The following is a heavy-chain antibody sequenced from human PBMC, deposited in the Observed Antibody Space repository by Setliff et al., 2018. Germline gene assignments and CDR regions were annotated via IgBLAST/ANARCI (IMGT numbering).Heavy chain of an antibody. CDR3: AILGRNNSAPPGDY. V-gene: IGHV5-51*01. J-gene: IGHJ4*02. CDR2: IYPGDSHT. D-gene: IGHD6-25*01. Sequence: PGESLKISCKASGYSFPSYWIGWVRQVPGKGLEWMGIIYPGDSHTRHSPSFQGQVTISADKSILTAFLQWTYLKASDSAMYYCAILGRNNSAPPGDYWGQGTLVTVSS. CDR1: GYSFPSYW.